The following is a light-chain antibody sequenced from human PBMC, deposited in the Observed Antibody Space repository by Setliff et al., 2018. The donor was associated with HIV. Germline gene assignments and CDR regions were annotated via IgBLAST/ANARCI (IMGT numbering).Light chain of an antibody. CDR2: EDS. Sequence: LTQPASVSGSPGQSITISCIGSNRDVGKYNFVSWYQQHPGKAPKLMIYEDSERPSGVSNRFSGSKSGFTASLTISGLQAEDEADYYCCSFARGDSYVFGTGTKVTVL. J-gene: IGLJ1*01. CDR3: CSFARGDSYV. CDR1: NRDVGKYNF. V-gene: IGLV2-23*01.